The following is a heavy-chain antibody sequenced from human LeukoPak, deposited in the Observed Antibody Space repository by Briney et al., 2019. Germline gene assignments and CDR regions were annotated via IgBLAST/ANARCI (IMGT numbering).Heavy chain of an antibody. V-gene: IGHV4-4*07. CDR2: IYTSGST. CDR1: GGSISSYY. Sequence: PSETLSLTCTVSGGSISSYYWSWIRQPAGKGLEWIGRIYTSGSTNYNPSLKSRVTMSVDTSKNQFSLKLSSVTAADTAVYYCAGDRSYCDSSGYWGYDAFDIWGQGTMVTVSS. J-gene: IGHJ3*02. D-gene: IGHD3-22*01. CDR3: AGDRSYCDSSGYWGYDAFDI.